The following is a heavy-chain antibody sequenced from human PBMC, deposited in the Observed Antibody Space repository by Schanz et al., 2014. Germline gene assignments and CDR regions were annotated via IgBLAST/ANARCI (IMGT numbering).Heavy chain of an antibody. V-gene: IGHV1-69*04. CDR1: GGTLDTYK. Sequence: QVQLVQSGAEVKKPGSSVRVSCKASGGTLDTYKIAWVRQVPGQGLEWMGRIIPFLAVSNYAQDFQGRGTFTADRATSTVHMDLRSLRSEDTGLYYCARAGRGYAYPLNSYPMDVWGQGNTVIVS. D-gene: IGHD3-16*01. J-gene: IGHJ6*02. CDR2: IIPFLAVS. CDR3: ARAGRGYAYPLNSYPMDV.